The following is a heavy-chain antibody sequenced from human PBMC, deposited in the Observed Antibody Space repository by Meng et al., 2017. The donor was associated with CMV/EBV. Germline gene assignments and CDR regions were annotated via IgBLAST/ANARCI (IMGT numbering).Heavy chain of an antibody. CDR3: ARDRTGYPFDY. V-gene: IGHV3-11*05. CDR1: GFTFSDYY. Sequence: QVQLVEYGGGLVKPGGSLILSCAASGFTFSDYYMSWIRQAPGKGLEWVSYISSSSSYTNYADSVKGRFTISRDNAKNSLYLQMNSLRAEDTAVYYCARDRTGYPFDYWGQGTLVTVSS. CDR2: ISSSSSYT. D-gene: IGHD3/OR15-3a*01. J-gene: IGHJ4*02.